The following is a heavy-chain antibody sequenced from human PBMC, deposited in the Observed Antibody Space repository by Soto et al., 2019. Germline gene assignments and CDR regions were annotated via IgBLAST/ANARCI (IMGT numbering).Heavy chain of an antibody. CDR2: IYYSGST. CDR1: GGSISSSSYY. V-gene: IGHV4-39*01. Sequence: QLQLQESGPGLVKPSETLSLTCTVSGGSISSSSYYWGWIRQPPGKGLEWIGSIYYSGSTYYNPSLKSRVTISVDTSKNQFSLKLSSVTAADTAVYYCASMEHRSSTSCPFDYWGQGTLVTVSS. CDR3: ASMEHRSSTSCPFDY. D-gene: IGHD2-2*01. J-gene: IGHJ4*02.